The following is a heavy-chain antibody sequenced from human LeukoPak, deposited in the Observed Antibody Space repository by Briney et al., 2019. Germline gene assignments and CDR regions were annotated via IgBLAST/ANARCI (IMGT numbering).Heavy chain of an antibody. CDR2: MYSGGGS. D-gene: IGHD3-3*02. Sequence: PSETXXLTXTVSGXSISSGPNYWGWLRQPPGXGLXGIATMYSGGGSYSNPSLNRRITISADTSRTQFSLKLSSVTAADTAVYYCARHVSGYHFWSGWETHFDNWGQGTLVTVSS. CDR1: GXSISSGPNY. CDR3: ARHVSGYHFWSGWETHFDN. V-gene: IGHV4-39*01. J-gene: IGHJ4*02.